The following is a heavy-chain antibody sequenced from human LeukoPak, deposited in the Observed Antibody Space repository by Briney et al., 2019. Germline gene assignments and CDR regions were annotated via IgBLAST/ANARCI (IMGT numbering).Heavy chain of an antibody. V-gene: IGHV3-23*01. CDR2: ISGSGGST. Sequence: PGRSLRLSCAASGFTFSSYAMSWVRQAPGKGLEWVSAISGSGGSTYYADSVKGRLTISRDNSKNTLYLQMNSLRAEDTAVYYCAKAPQSGYSSGWYVRYFDYWGQGTLVTVSS. D-gene: IGHD6-19*01. J-gene: IGHJ4*02. CDR3: AKAPQSGYSSGWYVRYFDY. CDR1: GFTFSSYA.